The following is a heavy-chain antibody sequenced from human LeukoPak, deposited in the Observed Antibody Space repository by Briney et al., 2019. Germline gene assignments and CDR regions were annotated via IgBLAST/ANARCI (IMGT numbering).Heavy chain of an antibody. V-gene: IGHV3-21*01. Sequence: GGSLRLSCAASGFTFDDYGMNWVRQAPGKGLEWVSSISSSSSYIYYADSVKGRFTISRDNAKNSLYLQMNSLRAEDTAVYYCARDGRGSSGFNYWGQGTLVTVSS. J-gene: IGHJ4*02. CDR1: GFTFDDYG. D-gene: IGHD3-22*01. CDR3: ARDGRGSSGFNY. CDR2: ISSSSSYI.